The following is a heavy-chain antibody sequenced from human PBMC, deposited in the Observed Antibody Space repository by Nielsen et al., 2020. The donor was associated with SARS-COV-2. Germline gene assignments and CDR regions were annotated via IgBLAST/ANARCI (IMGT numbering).Heavy chain of an antibody. CDR3: ARLRDAFDT. CDR1: GYSFTSHW. CDR2: IDPSDSYP. D-gene: IGHD5-12*01. V-gene: IGHV5-10-1*01. J-gene: IGHJ3*02. Sequence: KVSCKASGYSFTSHWISWMRHMPGRGLEWMGRIDPSDSYPNYSPSFEGRVTISAAKSINTAYLQWSSLEASDTAIYYCARLRDAFDTWGPGTVVTVSS.